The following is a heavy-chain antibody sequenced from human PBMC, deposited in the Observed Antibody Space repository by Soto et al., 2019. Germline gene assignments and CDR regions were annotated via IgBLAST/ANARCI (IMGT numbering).Heavy chain of an antibody. J-gene: IGHJ4*02. CDR1: GFTFSSYA. CDR2: ISYDGSNK. Sequence: GGSLRLSCAASGFTFSSYAMHWVRQAPGKGLEWVAVISYDGSNKYYADSVKGRFTISRDNSKNTLYLQMNSLRAEDTAVYYCARTGGWNLFDYWGQGTLVTVSS. D-gene: IGHD1-7*01. V-gene: IGHV3-30-3*01. CDR3: ARTGGWNLFDY.